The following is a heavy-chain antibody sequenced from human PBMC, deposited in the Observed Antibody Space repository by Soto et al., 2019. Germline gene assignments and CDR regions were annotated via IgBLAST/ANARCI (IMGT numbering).Heavy chain of an antibody. CDR3: AKEPHTIFGVVIPGLGYYFDY. Sequence: GGSLRLSCAASGFTFSSYGMHWVRQAPGKGLEWVAVISYDGSNKYYAGSVKGRFTISRDNSKNTLYLQMNSLRAEDTAVYYCAKEPHTIFGVVIPGLGYYFDYWGQGTLVTVSS. J-gene: IGHJ4*02. CDR2: ISYDGSNK. D-gene: IGHD3-3*01. CDR1: GFTFSSYG. V-gene: IGHV3-30*18.